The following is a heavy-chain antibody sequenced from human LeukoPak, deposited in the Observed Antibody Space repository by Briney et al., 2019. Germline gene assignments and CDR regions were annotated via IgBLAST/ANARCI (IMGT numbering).Heavy chain of an antibody. V-gene: IGHV3-7*01. CDR2: MNGDGSEK. CDR3: TKGGHLDY. Sequence: PGGSLRLSCAASGFSFSTFWVAWVRQAPGRGLEWVADMNGDGSEKHYLDSVRGRFTISRDNAKNSLYLQMNSLRVEDTATYYCTKGGHLDYWGQGTLVTVSS. CDR1: GFSFSTFW. J-gene: IGHJ4*02. D-gene: IGHD3-16*01.